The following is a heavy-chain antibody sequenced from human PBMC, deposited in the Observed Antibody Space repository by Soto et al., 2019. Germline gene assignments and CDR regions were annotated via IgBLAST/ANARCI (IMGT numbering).Heavy chain of an antibody. D-gene: IGHD6-13*01. Sequence: RLSCAASGFSFSDYAMSWVRQAPGKGLEWVSVISESGGSTHYADSVRGRFTVSRDNSKNSLSLRMNSLRDEDTAVYFCAKRSPYSSGWYSPIFDYWGQGALVTVSS. J-gene: IGHJ4*02. CDR3: AKRSPYSSGWYSPIFDY. V-gene: IGHV3-23*01. CDR1: GFSFSDYA. CDR2: ISESGGST.